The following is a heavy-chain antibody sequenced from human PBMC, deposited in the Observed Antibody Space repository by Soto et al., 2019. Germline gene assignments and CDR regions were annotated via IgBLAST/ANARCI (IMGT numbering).Heavy chain of an antibody. D-gene: IGHD3-3*01. CDR3: ATGTPGVVSLRGSYYYYYYMDV. J-gene: IGHJ6*03. V-gene: IGHV1-24*01. CDR2: FDPEDGET. Sequence: GPVKVSCKVSGYTLTELSMHWVRQAPGKGLEWMGGFDPEDGETIYAQKFQGSVTMTEDKSTDTAYMELSSMRSEDTAVYYCATGTPGVVSLRGSYYYYYYMDVWGKGTTVTVSS. CDR1: GYTLTELS.